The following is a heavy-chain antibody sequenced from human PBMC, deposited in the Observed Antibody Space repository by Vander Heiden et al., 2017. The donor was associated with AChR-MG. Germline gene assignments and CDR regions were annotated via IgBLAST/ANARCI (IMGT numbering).Heavy chain of an antibody. V-gene: IGHV3-7*01. Sequence: EVQLVESGGGLVQPGGSLRLSCAASGFTFTSYWMSWVRQAPGKGLGWVANIKQDGSEKYYVDSVKGRFTISRDNAKNSLYLQMNSLRAEDTAVYYCARDRHILTARTEFYFDYWGQGTLVTVSS. D-gene: IGHD3-9*01. CDR1: GFTFTSYW. CDR2: IKQDGSEK. CDR3: ARDRHILTARTEFYFDY. J-gene: IGHJ4*02.